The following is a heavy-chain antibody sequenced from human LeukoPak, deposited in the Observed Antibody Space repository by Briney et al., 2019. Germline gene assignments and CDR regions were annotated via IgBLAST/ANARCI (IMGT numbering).Heavy chain of an antibody. D-gene: IGHD3-10*01. V-gene: IGHV3-7*01. CDR2: IRQDGGTM. CDR3: VRDRGFGADDY. CDR1: RFTFSSYT. Sequence: GGSLRLSCSASRFTFSSYTMNWVRQAPGKGLEWVANIRQDGGTMSYVDSVKGRFTISRDNAKNSLYLQMSSLRAEDTAVYYCVRDRGFGADDYWGQGTLVTVSS. J-gene: IGHJ4*02.